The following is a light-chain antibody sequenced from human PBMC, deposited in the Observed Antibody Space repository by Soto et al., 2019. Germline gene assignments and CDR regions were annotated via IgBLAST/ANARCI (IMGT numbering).Light chain of an antibody. V-gene: IGLV1-44*01. CDR1: TSNIGRNT. CDR3: ASWDDSLHGEV. Sequence: QSVLTQPPSASGTPGQRLTISCAGRTSNIGRNTVTWYQQLPGTAPKLLIYSTNQRASGVPDRFSGFRSGTSASLAISGLQSEDEADYYCASWDDSLHGEVFGGGTKLTVL. CDR2: STN. J-gene: IGLJ2*01.